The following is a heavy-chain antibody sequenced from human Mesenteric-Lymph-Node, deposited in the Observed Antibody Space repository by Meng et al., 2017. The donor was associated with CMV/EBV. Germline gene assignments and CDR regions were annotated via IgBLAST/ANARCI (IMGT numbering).Heavy chain of an antibody. CDR3: ARGPYSGSYYSHWFDP. J-gene: IGHJ5*02. Sequence: SGFTFDAYGMSWVRQAPGKGLEWVSGINWNGGSTGYADSVKGRFTISRDNAKNSLYLQMNSLRAEDTALYYCARGPYSGSYYSHWFDPWGQGTLVTVSS. CDR2: INWNGGST. V-gene: IGHV3-20*03. CDR1: GFTFDAYG. D-gene: IGHD1-26*01.